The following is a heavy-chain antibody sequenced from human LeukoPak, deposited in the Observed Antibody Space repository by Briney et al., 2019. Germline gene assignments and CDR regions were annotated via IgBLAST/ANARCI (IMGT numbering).Heavy chain of an antibody. CDR1: GFTFSNYG. CDR2: ISSNGRNT. CDR3: ARSYSSRGNFDY. D-gene: IGHD2-15*01. V-gene: IGHV3-64*01. Sequence: GGSLRLSCVASGFTFSNYGMHWVRQAPGKGLEYVSAISSNGRNTFYANSVKGRFTISRDNAKNSLYLQMNSLRAEDTAVYYCARSYSSRGNFDYWGQGTLVTVSS. J-gene: IGHJ4*02.